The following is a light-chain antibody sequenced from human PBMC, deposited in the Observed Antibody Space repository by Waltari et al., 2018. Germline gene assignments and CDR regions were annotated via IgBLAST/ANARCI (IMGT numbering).Light chain of an antibody. CDR1: SGDIGSYDR. Sequence: QSALTQPPSVSGSPGQSVTISCTGGSGDIGSYDRVSWYQQPPGTVPKRLIYEVTTRPSGVPDRFSASKSGNTASLTISGLQAEDEADYYCSSYTNKNTFVFGSGTWVTVL. CDR2: EVT. J-gene: IGLJ6*01. V-gene: IGLV2-18*02. CDR3: SSYTNKNTFV.